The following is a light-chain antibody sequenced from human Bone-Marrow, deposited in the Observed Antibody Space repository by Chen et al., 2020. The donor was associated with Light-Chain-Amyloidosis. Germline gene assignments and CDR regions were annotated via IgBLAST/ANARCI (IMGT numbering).Light chain of an antibody. CDR1: DLPTKY. V-gene: IGLV3-25*03. J-gene: IGLJ2*01. CDR3: QSADSSGTYEVI. Sequence: SYVLNQPPSVSVAPGQTARITCSGDDLPTKYAYWYQQKPGQAPVLVIHRDTERPSGISERFSGSSSGTTATLTISGVQAEDEADYHCQSADSSGTYEVIFGGGTKLTVL. CDR2: RDT.